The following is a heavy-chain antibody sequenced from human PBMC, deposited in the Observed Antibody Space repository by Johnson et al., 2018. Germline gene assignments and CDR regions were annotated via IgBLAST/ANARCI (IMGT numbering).Heavy chain of an antibody. CDR2: ISFYGFNT. Sequence: QVQLVQSGGGVVQPGRSLKLSCAASGFHFGTYGMHWVRQAPGKGLEWVALISFYGFNTHYGDSVKVRFTISRANSQNTLYLQMKNLRPEDTAIYYCARWNYYHTGNDHGPEDAFDIWGQGTMVTVSS. J-gene: IGHJ3*02. CDR3: ARWNYYHTGNDHGPEDAFDI. CDR1: GFHFGTYG. D-gene: IGHD3-10*01. V-gene: IGHV3-30*03.